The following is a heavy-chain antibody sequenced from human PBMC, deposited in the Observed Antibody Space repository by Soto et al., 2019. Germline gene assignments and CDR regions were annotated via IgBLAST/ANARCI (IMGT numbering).Heavy chain of an antibody. Sequence: QVQLVESGGGVVQPGRSLRLSCAASGFTFSSYGMHWVRQAPGKGLEWVAVISYDGSNKYYADSVKGRFTISRDNSKNTLYLQMNSLRAEDRAVYYCARGPLGDTAMVTDYFDYWGQGTLVTVSS. CDR1: GFTFSSYG. J-gene: IGHJ4*02. D-gene: IGHD5-18*01. CDR3: ARGPLGDTAMVTDYFDY. V-gene: IGHV3-30*03. CDR2: ISYDGSNK.